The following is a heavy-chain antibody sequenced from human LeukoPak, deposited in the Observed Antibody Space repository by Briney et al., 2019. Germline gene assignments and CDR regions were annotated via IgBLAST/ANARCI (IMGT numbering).Heavy chain of an antibody. D-gene: IGHD6-6*01. CDR3: AAIAARPGVDY. CDR2: TRNNDKSYTK. Sequence: GGSLRLSCAASGFTFSDHYMDWLRKAPGKGLEWVGRTRNNDKSYTKKYAASVKGSITISRDESKNSLYLQMNSLKTEDTAVYYCAAIAARPGVDYWGQGTLVTVSS. V-gene: IGHV3-72*01. J-gene: IGHJ4*02. CDR1: GFTFSDHY.